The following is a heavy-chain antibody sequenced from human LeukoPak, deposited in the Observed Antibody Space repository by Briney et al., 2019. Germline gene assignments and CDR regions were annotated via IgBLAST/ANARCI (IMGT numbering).Heavy chain of an antibody. CDR2: IYYSGST. J-gene: IGHJ3*02. CDR1: GGSISSSSYY. D-gene: IGHD5-24*01. CDR3: ARDRIEARDGYNPGAFDI. Sequence: SETLSLTCTVPGGSISSSSYYWGWIRQPPGKGLEWIGSIYYSGSTYYNPSLKSRVTISVDTSKNQFSLKLSSVTAADTAVYYCARDRIEARDGYNPGAFDIWGQGTLVTVSS. V-gene: IGHV4-39*07.